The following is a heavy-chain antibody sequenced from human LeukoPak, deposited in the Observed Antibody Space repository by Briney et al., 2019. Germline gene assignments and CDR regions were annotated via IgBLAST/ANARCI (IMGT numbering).Heavy chain of an antibody. CDR2: ISAYNGNT. Sequence: GASVKVSCKASGYTFPSYGISWVRQAPGQGLEWMGWISAYNGNTNYAQNFQGRVTMTRDTSISTAYMELSRLRSDDTAVYYCARVRRSSEGVQAKNYYYYYYMDVWGKGTTVTVSS. CDR3: ARVRRSSEGVQAKNYYYYYYMDV. V-gene: IGHV1-18*01. CDR1: GYTFPSYG. D-gene: IGHD6-19*01. J-gene: IGHJ6*03.